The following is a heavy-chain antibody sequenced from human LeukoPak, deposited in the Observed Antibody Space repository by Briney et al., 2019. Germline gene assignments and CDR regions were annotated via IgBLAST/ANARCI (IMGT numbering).Heavy chain of an antibody. CDR3: ARDSYRLGYCSGGSCLGRFDP. Sequence: ASVKVSCKASGYTFTSHGISWVRQAPGQGLEWMGWISAYNGNTNYAQKLQGRVTMTTDTSTSTAYMELRSLRSDDTAVYYCARDSYRLGYCSGGSCLGRFDPWGQGTLVTVSS. D-gene: IGHD2-15*01. CDR2: ISAYNGNT. J-gene: IGHJ5*02. CDR1: GYTFTSHG. V-gene: IGHV1-18*04.